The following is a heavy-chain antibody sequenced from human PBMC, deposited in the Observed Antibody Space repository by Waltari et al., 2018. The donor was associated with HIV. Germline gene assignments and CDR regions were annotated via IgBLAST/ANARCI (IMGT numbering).Heavy chain of an antibody. J-gene: IGHJ4*02. Sequence: EVQLLASGGGLVQPGGSLRLSCAASGFTFRSHAMSWVRQAPGKGLECVSAISNSGGSTYYADSVKGRFSISRDNSKNTLYLQMNSLRDEDTAVYYCAKDLSSISMIIPRSYFDYWGQGTLVTVSS. CDR2: ISNSGGST. CDR1: GFTFRSHA. CDR3: AKDLSSISMIIPRSYFDY. V-gene: IGHV3-23*01. D-gene: IGHD3-22*01.